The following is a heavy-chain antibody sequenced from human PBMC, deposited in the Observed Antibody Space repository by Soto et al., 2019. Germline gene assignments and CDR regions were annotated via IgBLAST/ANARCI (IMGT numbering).Heavy chain of an antibody. CDR2: VSYGGST. V-gene: IGHV4-39*01. CDR3: ARTDIGNWFDP. CDR1: GDSIRGSEYY. Sequence: SETLSLTCSVSGDSIRGSEYYWGWIRQPPGKGLEWIGSVSYGGSTYYNPSLKSRVTISVATSKNQFSLRLTSVTAADTAVYYCARTDIGNWFDPWGQGTLVTVSS. J-gene: IGHJ5*02. D-gene: IGHD2-15*01.